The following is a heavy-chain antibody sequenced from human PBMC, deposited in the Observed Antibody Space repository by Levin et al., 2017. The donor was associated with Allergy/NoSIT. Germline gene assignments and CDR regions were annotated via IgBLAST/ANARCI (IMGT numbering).Heavy chain of an antibody. D-gene: IGHD2-21*01. Sequence: SETLSLTCTVSGGSVSSGSYYWSWIRQPPGKGLEWIGYIYYSGSTNYNPSLKSRVTISVDTSKNQFSLKLSSVTAADTAVYYCARDEAWGDDYYYYGMDVWGQGTTVTVSS. J-gene: IGHJ6*02. V-gene: IGHV4-61*01. CDR3: ARDEAWGDDYYYYGMDV. CDR1: GGSVSSGSYY. CDR2: IYYSGST.